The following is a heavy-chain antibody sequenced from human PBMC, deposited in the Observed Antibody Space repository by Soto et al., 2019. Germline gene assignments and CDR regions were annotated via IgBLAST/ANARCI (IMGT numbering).Heavy chain of an antibody. V-gene: IGHV1-2*04. Sequence: GASVEVSCKDSGYTFTGYYMHWVRQAPGQGLEWMGWINPNSGGTNYAQKFQGWVTMTRDTSISTAYMELSRLRSDDTAVYYCARGGXVIAIFGVVPYYYYGMDVWGQGTTVTAP. CDR2: INPNSGGT. D-gene: IGHD3-3*01. J-gene: IGHJ6*02. CDR3: ARGGXVIAIFGVVPYYYYGMDV. CDR1: GYTFTGYY.